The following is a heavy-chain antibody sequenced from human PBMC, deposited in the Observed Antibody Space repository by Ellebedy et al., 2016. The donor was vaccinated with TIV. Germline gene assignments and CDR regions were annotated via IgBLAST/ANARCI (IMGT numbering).Heavy chain of an antibody. Sequence: PGGSLRLSCAASGFTFSSYAMSWVRQAPGKGLEWVSAISGSGGSTYYADSVKGRFTISRDNSKNTLYLQMNSLRAEDTAVYYCAKDLALGVAVAADYWGQGTLVTVSS. D-gene: IGHD6-19*01. CDR3: AKDLALGVAVAADY. CDR2: ISGSGGST. CDR1: GFTFSSYA. V-gene: IGHV3-23*01. J-gene: IGHJ4*02.